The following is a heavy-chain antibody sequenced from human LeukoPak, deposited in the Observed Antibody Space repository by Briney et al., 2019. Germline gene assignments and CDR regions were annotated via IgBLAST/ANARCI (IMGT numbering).Heavy chain of an antibody. J-gene: IGHJ6*03. Sequence: ASVKVSCKASGGTFSSYAISWVRQAPGQGLEWMGRIIPILGIANYAQKFQGRVAITADESTSTAYMELSSLRSEDTAVYYCAREMHCSSTSCYTRGGYYYMDVWGKGTTVTVSS. CDR3: AREMHCSSTSCYTRGGYYYMDV. CDR1: GGTFSSYA. CDR2: IIPILGIA. D-gene: IGHD2-2*02. V-gene: IGHV1-69*04.